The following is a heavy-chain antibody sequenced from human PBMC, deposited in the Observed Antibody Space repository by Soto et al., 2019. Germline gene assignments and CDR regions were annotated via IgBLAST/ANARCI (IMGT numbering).Heavy chain of an antibody. V-gene: IGHV3-23*01. J-gene: IGHJ4*02. Sequence: GGSLRLSCAASGFTFSSYAMGWVRQGPGKGLEWVAVVSIGGSTHYADSVRGRFTISRDNSKNTLSLQMNSLTAEDTAVYFCAKRRGAGGHFDYWGQGALVAVSS. CDR2: VSIGGST. D-gene: IGHD2-15*01. CDR3: AKRRGAGGHFDY. CDR1: GFTFSSYA.